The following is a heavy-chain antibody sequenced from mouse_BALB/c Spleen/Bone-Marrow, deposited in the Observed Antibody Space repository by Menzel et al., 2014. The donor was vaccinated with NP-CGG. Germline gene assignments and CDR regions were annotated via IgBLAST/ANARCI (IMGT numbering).Heavy chain of an antibody. D-gene: IGHD2-4*01. CDR2: IYPGDGET. J-gene: IGHJ4*01. Sequence: VQLQQSGAELVRPGSSVKISCKASGYAFSNCGMNWVKQRPGQGLEWIGQIYPGDGETNYNGEFEGRVTLTADKSSSTAYMQVSSLTSEDSAVYFCASVYDYGRGYAMDYWGQGTSVTVSS. V-gene: IGHV1-80*01. CDR3: ASVYDYGRGYAMDY. CDR1: GYAFSNCG.